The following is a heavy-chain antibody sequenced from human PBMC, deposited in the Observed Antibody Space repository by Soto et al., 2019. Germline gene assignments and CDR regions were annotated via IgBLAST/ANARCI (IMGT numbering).Heavy chain of an antibody. CDR1: GYIFVNYG. J-gene: IGHJ6*02. Sequence: QVQLVQSGDEVKKPGASVKVSCKASGYIFVNYGIAWVRRAPGQGLEWMGWISPYTGNTHSASKVQGRLTMTTDTSTSTAYMDLGSLTSDDTAVYYCVMVDNYVTPTPQDVWGQGTTVTFSS. CDR3: VMVDNYVTPTPQDV. D-gene: IGHD3-16*01. V-gene: IGHV1-18*01. CDR2: ISPYTGNT.